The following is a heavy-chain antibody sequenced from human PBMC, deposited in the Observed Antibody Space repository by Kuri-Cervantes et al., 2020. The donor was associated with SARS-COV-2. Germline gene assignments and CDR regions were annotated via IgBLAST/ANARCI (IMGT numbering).Heavy chain of an antibody. V-gene: IGHV4-34*01. CDR3: ARGAYYDFWSGYYPAYYFDY. CDR2: INHSGST. CDR1: GFTFSSYA. D-gene: IGHD3-3*01. J-gene: IGHJ4*02. Sequence: ESLKISCAASGFTFSSYAMSWVRQAPGKGLEWIGEINHSGSTNYNPSLKSRVTISVDTSKNQFSLKLSSVTAADTAVYYCARGAYYDFWSGYYPAYYFDYWGQGTLVTVSS.